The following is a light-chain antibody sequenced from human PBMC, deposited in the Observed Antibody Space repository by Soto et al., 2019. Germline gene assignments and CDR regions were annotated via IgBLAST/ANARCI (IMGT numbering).Light chain of an antibody. CDR3: QQYNNWPSWT. CDR2: GAS. Sequence: IVMTQSPATLSVSPGERATLSCRASQSVSSNLAWYQQKPGQAPRLLIYGASTRATGIPARFSGSGSGTEFTLTISSLQSEDFAVYYCQQYNNWPSWTFGQGTRWMS. V-gene: IGKV3-15*01. J-gene: IGKJ1*01. CDR1: QSVSSN.